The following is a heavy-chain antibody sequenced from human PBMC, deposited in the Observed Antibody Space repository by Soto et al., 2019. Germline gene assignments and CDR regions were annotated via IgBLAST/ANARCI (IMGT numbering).Heavy chain of an antibody. Sequence: ASVKVSCKASGYTFTSYGISWVRQAPGQGLEWMGWISAYNGNTNYAQKLQGRVTMTTDTSTSTAYMELRSLRSDDTAVYYCARDVGIAAAGHGQYKWGQGTLVTVSS. D-gene: IGHD6-13*01. CDR2: ISAYNGNT. CDR3: ARDVGIAAAGHGQYK. CDR1: GYTFTSYG. V-gene: IGHV1-18*01. J-gene: IGHJ4*02.